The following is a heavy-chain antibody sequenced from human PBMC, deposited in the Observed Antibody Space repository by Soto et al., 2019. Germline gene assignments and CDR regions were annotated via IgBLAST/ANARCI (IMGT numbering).Heavy chain of an antibody. Sequence: PSQTLSLTCAISGDSVSSNSAAWNWIRQSPTRGLEWLGRTSYRSKWYYDYALSVKSRISINPDTSKNQFSLQLNSVTPDDTAVYYCARLAYYSDRSGYREEVFDFWGQGTMVTVS. D-gene: IGHD3-22*01. J-gene: IGHJ3*01. V-gene: IGHV6-1*01. CDR3: ARLAYYSDRSGYREEVFDF. CDR1: GDSVSSNSAA. CDR2: TSYRSKWYY.